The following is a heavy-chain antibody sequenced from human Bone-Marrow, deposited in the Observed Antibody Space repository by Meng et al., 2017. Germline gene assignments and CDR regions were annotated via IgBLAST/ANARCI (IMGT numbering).Heavy chain of an antibody. CDR2: INHRAST. Sequence: QQECAGLLKPSEPLSPTFAVYGGSFSGYYWSWIRQPPGKGLEWIGEINHRASTNYNPSLKSRVTISVDTSKNQFSLKLSSVTAADTAVYYCARVRRPRGMRGYGLDYWGQGTLVTVSS. CDR3: ARVRRPRGMRGYGLDY. V-gene: IGHV4-34*01. D-gene: IGHD5-12*01. CDR1: GGSFSGYY. J-gene: IGHJ4*02.